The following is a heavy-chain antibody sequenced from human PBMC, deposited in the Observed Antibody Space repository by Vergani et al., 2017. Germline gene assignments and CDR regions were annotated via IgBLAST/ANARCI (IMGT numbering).Heavy chain of an antibody. CDR3: VRTEYCTGIACNTRFDS. J-gene: IGHJ5*01. CDR1: GFRFNTYW. CDR2: IDEYGNRA. V-gene: IGHV3-74*03. D-gene: IGHD2-8*02. Sequence: EVQLVESGGGSVQSGGSLRLSCVASGFRFNTYWMHCVRQVPGKGLMWVARIDEYGNRATYGDFETGRFTISRDNAKNTVFLKMNNLRADDAGVYYCVRTEYCTGIACNTRFDSWGQGALVTVSS.